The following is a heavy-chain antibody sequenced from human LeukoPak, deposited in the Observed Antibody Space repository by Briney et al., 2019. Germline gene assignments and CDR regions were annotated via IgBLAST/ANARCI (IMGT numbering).Heavy chain of an antibody. CDR3: AREPDNYYDSSGYYY. D-gene: IGHD3-22*01. J-gene: IGHJ4*02. CDR1: GFTFSSYW. CDR2: INSDGSST. V-gene: IGHV3-74*01. Sequence: PGGSLRLSCAASGFTFSSYWMHWVRQAPGKGLVWVSRINSDGSSTGYADSVKGRFTISRDNAKNTLYLQMNSLRAEDTAVYYCAREPDNYYDSSGYYYWGQGTLVTVSS.